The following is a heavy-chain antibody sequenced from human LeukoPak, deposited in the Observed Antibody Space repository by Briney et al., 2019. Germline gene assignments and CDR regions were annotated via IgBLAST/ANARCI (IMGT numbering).Heavy chain of an antibody. CDR3: ARASWVSSTDAVR. CDR2: IRGNGDT. J-gene: IGHJ4*02. D-gene: IGHD3-16*01. V-gene: IGHV3-23*01. Sequence: GGSLRLSCAASGLSFSSFAMSWVRQGPARGLEWVSSIRGNGDTFYADSVKGRFTLSSDSSTNTVYFQLNNLRVEDAAIYYCARASWVSSTDAVRWGQGTLVTVSS. CDR1: GLSFSSFA.